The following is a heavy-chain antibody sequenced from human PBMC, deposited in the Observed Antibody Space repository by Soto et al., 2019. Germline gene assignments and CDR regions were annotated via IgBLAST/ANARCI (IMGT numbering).Heavy chain of an antibody. CDR3: ARGYCSSTSCYITALGYYYYYMDV. CDR1: GYTFTSYD. Sequence: QVQLVQSGAEVKKPGASVKVSCKASGYTFTSYDINWVRQATGQGLEWMGWMNPNSGNTGYAQKFQGRVTMTRNTSLSTAYMELSSLRSEDTAVYYCARGYCSSTSCYITALGYYYYYMDVWGKGTTVTVSS. V-gene: IGHV1-8*01. J-gene: IGHJ6*03. CDR2: MNPNSGNT. D-gene: IGHD2-2*02.